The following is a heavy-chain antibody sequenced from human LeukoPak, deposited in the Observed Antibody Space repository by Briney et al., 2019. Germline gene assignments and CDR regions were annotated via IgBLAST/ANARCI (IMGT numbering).Heavy chain of an antibody. CDR3: ARGLRRVVNWFDP. CDR2: IYYSGST. CDR1: GGSISTYY. J-gene: IGHJ5*02. V-gene: IGHV4-59*01. D-gene: IGHD1-14*01. Sequence: ASETLSLTCTVSGGSISTYYWSWIRQPPGKGLEWIGYIYYSGSTNYNPSLKSRVTISVGTSKNQFSLKLSSVTAADTAVYYCARGLRRVVNWFDPWGQGTLVTVSS.